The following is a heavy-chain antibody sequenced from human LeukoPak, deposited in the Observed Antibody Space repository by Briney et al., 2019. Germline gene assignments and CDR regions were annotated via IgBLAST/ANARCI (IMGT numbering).Heavy chain of an antibody. J-gene: IGHJ6*03. Sequence: PGGSLRLSCAASGLTFSNYAMSWVRQAPGKGLEWASTISGSGGSTYYADSVSGRFTISRDNSKNTLFLQMNSLRAGDTALYYCAKDPVWNPSYYSYYRDVWGKGTTVTVSS. D-gene: IGHD1-1*01. CDR1: GLTFSNYA. V-gene: IGHV3-23*01. CDR2: ISGSGGST. CDR3: AKDPVWNPSYYSYYRDV.